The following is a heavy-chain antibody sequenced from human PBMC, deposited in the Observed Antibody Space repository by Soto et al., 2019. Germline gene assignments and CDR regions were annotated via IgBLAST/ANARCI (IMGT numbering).Heavy chain of an antibody. V-gene: IGHV5-10-1*01. CDR1: GYSFSSYW. CDR2: IDLSDSYT. D-gene: IGHD3-22*01. J-gene: IGHJ4*02. CDR3: ASREYYYDRTSWFDY. Sequence: GESLKLSCKGFGYSFSSYWINWVRQMPGKGLEWMGKIDLSDSYTNYSPSFQGHVTISADKSISTAYLQWSSLKASDTAMYYCASREYYYDRTSWFDYWGQGTLVTVSS.